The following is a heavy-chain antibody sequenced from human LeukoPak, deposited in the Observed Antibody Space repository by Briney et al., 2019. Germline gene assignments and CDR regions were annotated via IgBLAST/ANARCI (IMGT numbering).Heavy chain of an antibody. CDR3: ARGGLYYDRPGSGY. J-gene: IGHJ4*02. V-gene: IGHV4-30-4*08. D-gene: IGHD3-22*01. Sequence: KPAETLSLTCTVSGVPISSGDYYWSWIRQPPGKGLEWIGYIYYSGSTYYNPSLKSRVTISVDTSKNQFSLNLSSVTAADTAVYYCARGGLYYDRPGSGYWGQRTLVTVSS. CDR1: GVPISSGDYY. CDR2: IYYSGST.